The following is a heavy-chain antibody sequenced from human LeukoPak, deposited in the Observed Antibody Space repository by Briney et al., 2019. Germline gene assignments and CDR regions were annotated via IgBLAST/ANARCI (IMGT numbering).Heavy chain of an antibody. Sequence: PSEILSLTCTFSGGSINNFYWSWIRQPAGRGLEWIGRIHASENTNYNPSLQSRVTMSVDTSKNQVSLKLSSVTAADTAVYYCARGSNYYGSGSAYYYYMDVWGKGTTVTVSS. CDR3: ARGSNYYGSGSAYYYYMDV. J-gene: IGHJ6*03. V-gene: IGHV4-4*07. CDR2: IHASENT. CDR1: GGSINNFY. D-gene: IGHD3-10*01.